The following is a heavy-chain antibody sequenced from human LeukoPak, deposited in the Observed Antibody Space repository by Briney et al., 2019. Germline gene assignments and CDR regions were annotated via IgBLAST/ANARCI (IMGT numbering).Heavy chain of an antibody. CDR1: GFTFSSYW. J-gene: IGHJ3*02. Sequence: GGSLRLSCAASGFTFSSYWMHWVRQAPGKGLVWVSRINSDGSSTSYADSVKGRFTISRDNAKNTLYLQMNSLRAEDTAVYYCARGRRIAAAADAFDIWGQGTMVTVSS. CDR2: INSDGSST. D-gene: IGHD6-13*01. V-gene: IGHV3-74*01. CDR3: ARGRRIAAAADAFDI.